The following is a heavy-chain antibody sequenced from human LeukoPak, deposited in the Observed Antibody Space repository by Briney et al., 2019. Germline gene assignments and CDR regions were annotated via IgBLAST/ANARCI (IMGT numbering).Heavy chain of an antibody. D-gene: IGHD3-10*01. CDR2: ISAYNGNT. J-gene: IGHJ6*03. Sequence: ASVKVSCKASGYTFTSYGISWVRQAPGQGLEWMGWISAYNGNTNYAQKLQGRVTMTTDTSTSTAYMELRSLRSDDTAVYYCARDLGGLLWFGDFSPSYYYYYVDVWGKGTTVTISS. CDR3: ARDLGGLLWFGDFSPSYYYYYVDV. V-gene: IGHV1-18*01. CDR1: GYTFTSYG.